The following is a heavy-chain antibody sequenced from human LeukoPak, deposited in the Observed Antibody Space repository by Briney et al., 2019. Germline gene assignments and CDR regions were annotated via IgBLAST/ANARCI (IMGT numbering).Heavy chain of an antibody. V-gene: IGHV1-2*02. CDR2: INPNSGDT. CDR3: AREVFGATMIDY. Sequence: ASVKVSCKTSGYTFSDYYIHWIRQAPGQGLEWVGWINPNSGDTDYAQKFQGRVTMTRDTAISTAYMELSRLRSDDTAVYYCAREVFGATMIDYWGQGTLVTVSS. CDR1: GYTFSDYY. J-gene: IGHJ4*02. D-gene: IGHD1-26*01.